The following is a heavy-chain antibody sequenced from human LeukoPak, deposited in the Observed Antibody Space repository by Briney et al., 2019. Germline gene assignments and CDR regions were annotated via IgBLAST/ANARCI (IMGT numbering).Heavy chain of an antibody. CDR2: ISSSSSYI. CDR1: GFTFSSYS. CDR3: AREYGDYENGEPYYYYYMDV. D-gene: IGHD4-17*01. J-gene: IGHJ6*03. Sequence: GGSLRLSCAASGFTFSSYSMNWVRQAPGKGLEWVSSISSSSSYIYYADSVKGRFTISRDNAKNSLYLQMNSLRAEDTAVYYCAREYGDYENGEPYYYYYMDVWGKGTTVTVSS. V-gene: IGHV3-21*01.